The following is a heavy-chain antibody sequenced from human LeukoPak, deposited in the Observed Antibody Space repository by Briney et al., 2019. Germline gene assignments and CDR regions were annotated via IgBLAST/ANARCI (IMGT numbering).Heavy chain of an antibody. CDR3: ARDITSRAAAGGVDP. CDR1: GFTFSSYG. D-gene: IGHD6-13*01. CDR2: IWYEGSNK. Sequence: PGRSLRLSCAASGFTFSSYGMHWVRQAPGKGLEWVAVIWYEGSNKYYADSVKGRFTISRDNSKNTLYLQMNSLRAEDTAVYYCARDITSRAAAGGVDPWGQGTLATVSS. J-gene: IGHJ5*02. V-gene: IGHV3-33*01.